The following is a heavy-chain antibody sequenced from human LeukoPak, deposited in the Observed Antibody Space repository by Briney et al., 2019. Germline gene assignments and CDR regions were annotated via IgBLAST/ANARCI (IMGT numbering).Heavy chain of an antibody. V-gene: IGHV3-53*01. Sequence: GGSLRLSCAASGFTVSSNYMSWVRQAPGKGLEWVSVIYSGGSTYYADSVKGRFTISRDNAKNSLYLQMNSLRAEDRAVYYCAREAAGGTKGVSGTFDIWGQGTMVTVSS. CDR1: GFTVSSNY. CDR2: IYSGGST. J-gene: IGHJ3*02. CDR3: AREAAGGTKGVSGTFDI. D-gene: IGHD6-13*01.